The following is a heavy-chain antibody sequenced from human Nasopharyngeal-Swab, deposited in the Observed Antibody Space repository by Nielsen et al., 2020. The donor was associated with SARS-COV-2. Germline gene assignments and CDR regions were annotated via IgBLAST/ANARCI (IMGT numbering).Heavy chain of an antibody. CDR1: GYSFTSYW. V-gene: IGHV5-51*01. Sequence: KVSCKGSGYSFTSYWIGWVRQMPGKGLEWMGIIYPGDSDTRYSPSFQGQVTISADKSISTAYLQWSSLKASDTAMYYCARHGSITMVRGVIMSDYYYYGMDVWGQGTSVTVS. CDR3: ARHGSITMVRGVIMSDYYYYGMDV. J-gene: IGHJ6*02. CDR2: IYPGDSDT. D-gene: IGHD3-10*01.